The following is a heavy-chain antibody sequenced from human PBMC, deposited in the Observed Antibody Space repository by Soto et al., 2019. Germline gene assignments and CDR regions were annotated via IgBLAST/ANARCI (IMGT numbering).Heavy chain of an antibody. CDR1: GYTFTHYY. V-gene: IGHV1-46*01. CDR2: INPNGGIT. J-gene: IGHJ4*02. CDR3: ATSVNSAMAFDY. D-gene: IGHD5-18*01. Sequence: QVQLVQSGAEVKKPGASVRVSCKASGYTFTHYYIHWVRQAPGQGLEWMGIINPNGGITTYAQKFRAGFSMPRVTSTSTVYLELSSLRSEDSAVYYCATSVNSAMAFDYWGQGTLVTVSS.